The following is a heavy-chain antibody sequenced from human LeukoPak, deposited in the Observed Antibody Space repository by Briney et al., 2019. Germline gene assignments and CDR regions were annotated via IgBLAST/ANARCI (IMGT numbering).Heavy chain of an antibody. Sequence: GGSLRLSCAASGFTFSSYAINWVRQAPGRGLEWVSGISGAGETTYYADSVKGRFTISRDNSKNTLYLRMNSLRAEDTAMYYCAKGGSASSYYYMDVWGKGTTVTVSS. CDR1: GFTFSSYA. V-gene: IGHV3-23*01. CDR2: ISGAGETT. J-gene: IGHJ6*03. CDR3: AKGGSASSYYYMDV. D-gene: IGHD2-2*01.